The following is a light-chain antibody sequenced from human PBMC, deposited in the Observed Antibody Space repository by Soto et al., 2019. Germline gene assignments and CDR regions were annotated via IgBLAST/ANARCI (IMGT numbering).Light chain of an antibody. V-gene: IGKV1-5*01. CDR1: QSIGSW. CDR2: DAS. CDR3: QQFKTFSRT. Sequence: DIQMTQAPSTLYPSVGDRVTITCPAIQSIGSWLAWYQQNPGKAPKLLHSDASTLESGVPSRFSGSGSGSRFTLTISRLQPDDVATYYWQQFKTFSRTVGHGTGVEIK. J-gene: IGKJ1*01.